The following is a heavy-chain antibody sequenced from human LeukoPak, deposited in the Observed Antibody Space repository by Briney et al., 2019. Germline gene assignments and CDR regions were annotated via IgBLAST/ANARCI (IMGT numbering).Heavy chain of an antibody. CDR3: ARVPYSGSFVYYYYGMGV. CDR2: IYYSGST. J-gene: IGHJ6*02. D-gene: IGHD1-26*01. Sequence: SETLSLTCTVSGGSISSYYWSWIRQPPGKGLEWIGYIYYSGSTNYNPSLKSRVTISVDTSKNQFSLKLSSVTAADTAVYYCARVPYSGSFVYYYYGMGVWGQGTTVTVSS. V-gene: IGHV4-59*01. CDR1: GGSISSYY.